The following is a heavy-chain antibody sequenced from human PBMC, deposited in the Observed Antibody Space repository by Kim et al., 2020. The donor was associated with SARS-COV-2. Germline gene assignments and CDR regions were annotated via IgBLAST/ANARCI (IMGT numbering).Heavy chain of an antibody. CDR3: AREGESAPRSRFLEWLFGPHYWFDP. CDR2: INPSGGST. D-gene: IGHD3-3*01. CDR1: GYTFTSYY. J-gene: IGHJ5*02. Sequence: ASVKVSCKASGYTFTSYYMHWVRQAPGQGLEWMGIINPSGGSTSYAQKFQGRVTMTRDTSTSTVYMGLSSLRSEDTAVYYCAREGESAPRSRFLEWLFGPHYWFDPWGQGILVTVSS. V-gene: IGHV1-46*01.